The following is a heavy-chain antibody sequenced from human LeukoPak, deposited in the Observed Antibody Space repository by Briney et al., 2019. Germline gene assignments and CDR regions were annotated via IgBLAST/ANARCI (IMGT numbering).Heavy chain of an antibody. D-gene: IGHD3-22*01. CDR1: GGTFSSYA. CDR3: ARTYYYDSNGYFNY. Sequence: ASVKVSCKASGGTFSSYAISWVRQAPGQGLEWMGGITPIFGTANYAQKFQGRVTITADESTSTAYMELSSLRSEDTAVYYCARTYYYDSNGYFNYWGQGTLVTVSS. J-gene: IGHJ4*02. V-gene: IGHV1-69*13. CDR2: ITPIFGTA.